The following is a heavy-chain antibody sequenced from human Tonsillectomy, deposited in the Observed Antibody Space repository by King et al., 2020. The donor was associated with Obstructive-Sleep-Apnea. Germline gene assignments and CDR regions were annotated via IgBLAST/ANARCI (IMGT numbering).Heavy chain of an antibody. Sequence: VQLVESGGVVVQPGGSLRLSCAASGFTFDDYTMHWVRQSPGKGLEWVSLISWDGGSTYYAGSVKGRFTISTDNSKNSLNLQMKSLRTEDTALYYCAKDLDDSSGYYYFDYWGQGTLVTVSS. V-gene: IGHV3-43*01. J-gene: IGHJ4*02. CDR2: ISWDGGST. D-gene: IGHD3-22*01. CDR1: GFTFDDYT. CDR3: AKDLDDSSGYYYFDY.